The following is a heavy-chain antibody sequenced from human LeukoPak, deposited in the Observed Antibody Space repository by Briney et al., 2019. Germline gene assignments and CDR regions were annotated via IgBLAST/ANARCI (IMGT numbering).Heavy chain of an antibody. CDR1: GYSFTNYA. Sequence: GASVKVSCKASGYSFTNYAMNWVRQAPGQGLEWMGWISGYNGKTNYAQKLQDRVTMTTDTSTSTAYMELRSLRSDDTAVYYCAREYRDYYDSSGNYLDFWGQGTLVTVSS. J-gene: IGHJ4*02. D-gene: IGHD3-22*01. CDR3: AREYRDYYDSSGNYLDF. V-gene: IGHV1-18*01. CDR2: ISGYNGKT.